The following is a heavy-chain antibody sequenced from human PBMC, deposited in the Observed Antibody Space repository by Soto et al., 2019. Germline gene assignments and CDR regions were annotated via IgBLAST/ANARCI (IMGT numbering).Heavy chain of an antibody. V-gene: IGHV3-15*01. CDR1: GVTFANVG. CDR2: IKSKTDGGTT. Sequence: GGSLRLSWGAAGVTFANVGRSWIRQAQGKGLEWVGRIKSKTDGGTTDYAAPGTGRFTISRDDSKNTVYLQMNSLETEDTAVYYCTADDVRSGGYDPETADYWGQGTLVTVSS. CDR3: TADDVRSGGYDPETADY. J-gene: IGHJ4*02. D-gene: IGHD5-12*01.